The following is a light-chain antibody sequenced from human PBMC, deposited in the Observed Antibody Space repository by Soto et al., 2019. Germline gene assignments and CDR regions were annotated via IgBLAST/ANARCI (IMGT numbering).Light chain of an antibody. CDR2: EVS. V-gene: IGLV2-14*02. J-gene: IGLJ1*01. CDR1: SSDVGTYNL. Sequence: QSALTQPASVSGSPGQSITISCTGTSSDVGTYNLVSWYQHHPGKAPKLMIYEVSNRPSGVSNRFSGSKSGNTASLTISGLQAEDEADYYCSSYTSSSILVFGTGTKLTVL. CDR3: SSYTSSSILV.